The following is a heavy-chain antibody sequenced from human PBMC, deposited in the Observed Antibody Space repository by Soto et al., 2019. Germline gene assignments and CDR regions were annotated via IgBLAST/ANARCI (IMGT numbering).Heavy chain of an antibody. CDR2: INPSGGST. Sequence: GASVKVSCKASGYTFTSYYMHLVLQAPVTVLEWMGIINPSGGSTSYAQKFQGRVTMTRDTSTSTVYMELSSLRSEDTAVYYCARDATYYYDSSGYSPFDYWGQGTLVTVSS. J-gene: IGHJ4*02. D-gene: IGHD3-22*01. CDR3: ARDATYYYDSSGYSPFDY. V-gene: IGHV1-46*01. CDR1: GYTFTSYY.